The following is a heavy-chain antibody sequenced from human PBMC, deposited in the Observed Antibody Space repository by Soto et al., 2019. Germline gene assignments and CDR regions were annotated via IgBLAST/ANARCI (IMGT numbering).Heavy chain of an antibody. CDR1: GYTFTSYG. D-gene: IGHD2-15*01. J-gene: IGHJ3*02. CDR3: ARDRNPQVTDGGIPQDDAFEI. Sequence: QVQLVQSGAEVKKPGASVKVSCKASGYTFTSYGISWVRQAPGQGLEWMGWISAYNGNTNHAQKLQGRTTMPTDTSTSTAYMELRRLRSDDTAVYYCARDRNPQVTDGGIPQDDAFEIWGQGTMVTVSS. CDR2: ISAYNGNT. V-gene: IGHV1-18*01.